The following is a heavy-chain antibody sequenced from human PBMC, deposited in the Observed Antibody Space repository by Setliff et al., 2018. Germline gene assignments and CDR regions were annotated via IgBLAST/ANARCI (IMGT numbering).Heavy chain of an antibody. CDR1: GYNFLDYW. J-gene: IGHJ3*01. Sequence: PGESLKISCKASGYNFLDYWIGWVRQMPGKGLEWMGIIYPDDSDTRYSPSFQGQVTISADKSINTAYLQWSSLKASDTAIYYCTRHEDRNKCTSSSCYRENDAFDVWGQGAMVTVS. D-gene: IGHD2-2*01. CDR3: TRHEDRNKCTSSSCYRENDAFDV. V-gene: IGHV5-51*01. CDR2: IYPDDSDT.